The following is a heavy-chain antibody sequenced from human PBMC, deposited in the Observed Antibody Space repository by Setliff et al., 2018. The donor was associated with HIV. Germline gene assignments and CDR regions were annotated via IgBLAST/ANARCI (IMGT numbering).Heavy chain of an antibody. CDR3: AKDGQGYCSGGSCYPDY. CDR1: GFMFGVDW. D-gene: IGHD2-15*01. Sequence: LRLSCAASGFMFGVDWMSWVRQTPGKGLEWVASVTPDGGDKYYANSMRGRFTISRDNSKNTMYLQMNSLRAEDTAVYYCAKDGQGYCSGGSCYPDYWGQGTLVSVCS. V-gene: IGHV3-7*01. CDR2: VTPDGGDK. J-gene: IGHJ4*02.